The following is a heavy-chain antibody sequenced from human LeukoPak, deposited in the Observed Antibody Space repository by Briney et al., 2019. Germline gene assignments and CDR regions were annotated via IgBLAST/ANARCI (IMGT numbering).Heavy chain of an antibody. J-gene: IGHJ4*02. CDR1: GFTFSSYG. CDR3: GKDHASPKGRLDY. D-gene: IGHD6-6*01. V-gene: IGHV3-30*02. CDR2: IRYDGSNK. Sequence: PGGSLRLSCAASGFTFSSYGMHWVRQAPGKGLEWVAFIRYDGSNKYYADSVKGRFTISRDNSKNTLYLQMNSLIAEDTAVYYCGKDHASPKGRLDYRGQGTQVSVSS.